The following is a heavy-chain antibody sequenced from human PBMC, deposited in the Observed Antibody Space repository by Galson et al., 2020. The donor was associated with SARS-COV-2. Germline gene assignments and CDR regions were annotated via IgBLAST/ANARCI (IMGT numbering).Heavy chain of an antibody. D-gene: IGHD2-15*01. CDR3: AKVAGSYCSGGSCYSGYFDY. J-gene: IGHJ4*02. V-gene: IGHV3-33*06. CDR1: GFTFSSYG. CDR2: IWYDGSNK. Sequence: GGSLRLSCAASGFTFSSYGMHWVRQAPGKGLEWVAVIWYDGSNKYYADSVKGRFTISRDNSKNTLYLQMNSLRAEDTAVYYCAKVAGSYCSGGSCYSGYFDYWGQGTLVTVSS.